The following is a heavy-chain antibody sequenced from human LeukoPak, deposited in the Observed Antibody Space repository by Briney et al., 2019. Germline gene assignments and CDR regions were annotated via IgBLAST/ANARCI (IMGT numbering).Heavy chain of an antibody. CDR1: GYTFTSYD. V-gene: IGHV1-2*02. CDR3: ATGLAVAGKFDY. D-gene: IGHD6-19*01. CDR2: INPNSGGT. J-gene: IGHJ4*02. Sequence: GASVRVSCKASGYTFTSYDINWVRQATGQGPEWMGWINPNSGGTNYAQKFQGRVTMTRDTSISTAYMELSRLRSDDTAVYYCATGLAVAGKFDYWGQGTLVTVSS.